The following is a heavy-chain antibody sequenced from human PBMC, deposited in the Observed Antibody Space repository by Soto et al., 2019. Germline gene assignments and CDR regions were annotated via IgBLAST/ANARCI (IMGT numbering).Heavy chain of an antibody. CDR2: IIPIFGTA. D-gene: IGHD4-17*01. CDR3: ASDSQQVGYGTLYNYFYGMDV. Sequence: PVKVSCKSSGGTFSSCAISWVRQAPGQGLEWMGGIIPIFGTANYAQKFQGRVTITADKSTSTAYMELSSLRPEDTAVYYCASDSQQVGYGTLYNYFYGMDVWGQGTTVTVYS. J-gene: IGHJ6*02. V-gene: IGHV1-69*06. CDR1: GGTFSSCA.